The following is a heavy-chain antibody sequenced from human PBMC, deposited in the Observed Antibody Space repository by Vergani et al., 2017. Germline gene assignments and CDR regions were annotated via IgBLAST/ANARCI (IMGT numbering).Heavy chain of an antibody. D-gene: IGHD3-22*01. V-gene: IGHV4-59*01. CDR1: GGSISSYY. Sequence: QVQLQESGPGLVKPSETLSLTCTVSGGSISSYYWSWIRQPPGKGLEWIGYIYYSGSTNYTPSLKSRVTISVDTSKNQFSLKLSSVTAADTAVYYCARGSGSYYYDSSGYYTDDAFDIWGQGTMVTVSS. J-gene: IGHJ3*02. CDR2: IYYSGST. CDR3: ARGSGSYYYDSSGYYTDDAFDI.